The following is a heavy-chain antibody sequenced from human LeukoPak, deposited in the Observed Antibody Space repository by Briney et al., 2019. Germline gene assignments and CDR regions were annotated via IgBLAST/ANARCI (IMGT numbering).Heavy chain of an antibody. CDR3: GRRKFSSPWSDP. V-gene: IGHV5-51*01. J-gene: IGHJ5*02. D-gene: IGHD2-2*01. CDR1: GDTFATSW. CDR2: IYPGDTRT. Sequence: GEPLKISCKGSGDTFATSWIGWVRQLPGKGLEWMGVIYPGDTRTRYNPSFQGPVTISADRSINTAYLQWNRLKASDTAMYYCGRRKFSSPWSDPWGQGTLVTVSS.